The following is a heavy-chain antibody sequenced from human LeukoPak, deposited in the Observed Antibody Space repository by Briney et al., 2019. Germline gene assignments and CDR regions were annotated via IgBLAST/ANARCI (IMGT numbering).Heavy chain of an antibody. D-gene: IGHD1-20*01. CDR1: GFTFSSYE. J-gene: IGHJ4*02. CDR2: ISSSGSTI. V-gene: IGHV3-48*03. Sequence: PGGSLRLSCTASGFTFSSYEMNWVRQAPGKGLEWVSYISSSGSTIYYADSVKGRFTISRDNAKNSLYLQMNSLRAEDTAVYYCAREVTGTTDYWGQGTLVTVSS. CDR3: AREVTGTTDY.